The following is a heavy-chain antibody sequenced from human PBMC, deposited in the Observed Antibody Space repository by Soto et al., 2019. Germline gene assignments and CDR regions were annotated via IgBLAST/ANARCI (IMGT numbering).Heavy chain of an antibody. J-gene: IGHJ6*02. CDR3: ARDRVAARPRGRSAYYYYGTDV. V-gene: IGHV3-30-3*01. Sequence: VQLVESGGGLVQPGGSLRLSCAASGFTFSSYAMHWVRQAPGKGLEWVAVISYDGSNKYYADSVKGRFTISRDNSKNTLYLQMHSLRAEDTAVYYCARDRVAARPRGRSAYYYYGTDVWSQGTTLTVSS. CDR1: GFTFSSYA. CDR2: ISYDGSNK. D-gene: IGHD6-6*01.